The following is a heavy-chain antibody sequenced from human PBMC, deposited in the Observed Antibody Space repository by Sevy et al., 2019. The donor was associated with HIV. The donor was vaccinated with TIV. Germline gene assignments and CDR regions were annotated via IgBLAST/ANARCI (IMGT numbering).Heavy chain of an antibody. CDR3: ARDGYDYDFWLGYYYYDMDV. V-gene: IGHV3-7*03. D-gene: IGHD3-3*01. CDR1: GFTFSSYW. J-gene: IGHJ6*02. Sequence: GGSLRLSCAASGFTFSSYWMSWVRQAPGKGLEWVANIKQDGSEKYYVDSVKGRFTISRDNAKNSLYLQMNSLRAEDTAVYYCARDGYDYDFWLGYYYYDMDVWGQGTTVTVSS. CDR2: IKQDGSEK.